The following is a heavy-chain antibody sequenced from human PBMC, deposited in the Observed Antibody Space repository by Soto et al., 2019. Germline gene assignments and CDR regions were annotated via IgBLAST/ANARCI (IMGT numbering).Heavy chain of an antibody. Sequence: PXETLSLTRAVSGYSISSGYYWGWIRQPPGKGLEWIGSIYHSGSTYNNPSLKSRVTISVDTSKNQFSLKLSAVTVADTAVYYCESTQLLYGRWFDPSGQGTLVTVSS. CDR1: GYSISSGYY. CDR3: ESTQLLYGRWFDP. V-gene: IGHV4-38-2*01. D-gene: IGHD2-2*02. J-gene: IGHJ5*02. CDR2: IYHSGST.